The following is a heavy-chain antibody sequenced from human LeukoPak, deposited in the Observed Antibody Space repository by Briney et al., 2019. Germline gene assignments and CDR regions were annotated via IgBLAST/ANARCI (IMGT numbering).Heavy chain of an antibody. CDR3: ARVGGSGSYYSSRLFDY. CDR1: GFTFDDYG. V-gene: IGHV3-20*04. CDR2: INWNGGST. D-gene: IGHD3-10*01. Sequence: GGSLRLSCAASGFTFDDYGMSWVRQAPGKGLEWVSGINWNGGSTGYADSVKGRFTISRDNAKNSLYLQMNSLRAEDTALYYCARVGGSGSYYSSRLFDYWGQGTLVTXXS. J-gene: IGHJ4*02.